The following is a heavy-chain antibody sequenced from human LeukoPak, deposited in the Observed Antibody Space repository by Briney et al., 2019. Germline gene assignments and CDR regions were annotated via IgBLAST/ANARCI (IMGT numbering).Heavy chain of an antibody. J-gene: IGHJ1*01. CDR1: GGSFSDYY. Sequence: PSETLSLTCAVHGGSFSDYYRSWIRQPPGKGLEWIGEINHGGSTNYNPSLKSRVTVSVDTSKNQFSLRLSSVTAADTAVYHCAYSSGYQQHWGQGTLVTVSS. CDR2: INHGGST. CDR3: AYSSGYQQH. V-gene: IGHV4-34*01. D-gene: IGHD3-22*01.